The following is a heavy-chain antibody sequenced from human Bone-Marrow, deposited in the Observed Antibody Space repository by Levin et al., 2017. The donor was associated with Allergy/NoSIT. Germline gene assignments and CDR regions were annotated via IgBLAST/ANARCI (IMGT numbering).Heavy chain of an antibody. V-gene: IGHV3-48*03. CDR1: GFTFSSYE. CDR3: ARARYSSLLPRWFDP. D-gene: IGHD6-19*01. J-gene: IGHJ5*02. Sequence: PGGSLRLSCAASGFTFSSYEMNWVRQAPGKGLEWVSYISSSGSTIYYADSVKGRFTISRDNAKNSLYLQMNSLRAEDTAVYYCARARYSSLLPRWFDPWGQGTLVTVSS. CDR2: ISSSGSTI.